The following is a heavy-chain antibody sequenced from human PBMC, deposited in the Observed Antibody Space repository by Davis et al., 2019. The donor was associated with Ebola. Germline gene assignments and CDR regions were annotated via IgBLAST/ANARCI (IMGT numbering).Heavy chain of an antibody. CDR1: GYTFTSYY. CDR3: AHAGWAYCSSTSCYAVY. V-gene: IGHV1-46*01. J-gene: IGHJ4*02. Sequence: ASVKVSCKASGYTFTSYYMHWVRQAPGQGLEWMGIINPSGGSTSYAQKFQGRVTMTTDTSTSTAYMELRSLRSDDTAVYYCAHAGWAYCSSTSCYAVYWGQGTLVTVSS. CDR2: INPSGGST. D-gene: IGHD2-2*01.